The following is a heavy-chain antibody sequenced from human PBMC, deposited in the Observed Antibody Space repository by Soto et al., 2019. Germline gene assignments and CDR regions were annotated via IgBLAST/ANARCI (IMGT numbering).Heavy chain of an antibody. CDR2: IYWDDDK. V-gene: IGHV2-5*02. D-gene: IGHD1-26*01. J-gene: IGHJ4*02. CDR1: GFSLSTSGVG. Sequence: QITLKESGPTLVKPTQTLTLTCTFSGFSLSTSGVGVGWIRQPPGKALEWLALIYWDDDKRYSPSLKSRLTITKETSKNQVVLTMTNMDPVYTATYYCAHTLYSVSYVGSYFDSWGQGTLFTVSS. CDR3: AHTLYSVSYVGSYFDS.